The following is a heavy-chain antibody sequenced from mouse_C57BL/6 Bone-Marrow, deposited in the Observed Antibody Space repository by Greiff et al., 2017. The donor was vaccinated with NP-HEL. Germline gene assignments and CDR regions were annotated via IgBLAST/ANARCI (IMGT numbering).Heavy chain of an antibody. V-gene: IGHV6-6*01. D-gene: IGHD1-1*01. CDR1: GFTFSDAW. CDR3: TRRGNYGSSYGAMDY. J-gene: IGHJ4*01. Sequence: EVMLVESGGGLVQPGGSMKLSCAASGFTFSDAWMDWVRQSPEKGLEWVAEIRNKANNHATYYAESVKGRFTISRDDSKSSVYLQMNSLRAEDTGIYYCTRRGNYGSSYGAMDYWGQGTSVTVSS. CDR2: IRNKANNHAT.